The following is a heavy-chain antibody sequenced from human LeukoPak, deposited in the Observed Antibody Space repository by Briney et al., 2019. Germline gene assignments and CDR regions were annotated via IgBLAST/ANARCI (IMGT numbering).Heavy chain of an antibody. CDR1: EFAFNNFA. CDR3: AKEGGGGYHDAFDV. Sequence: GGSLRLSCAASEFAFNNFAMSWVRQAPGKGLEWISAVSASGVATYYTDSVKGRFTISRDSSKNTLYLQMTGLRVEDTAVYYCAKEGGGGYHDAFDVWGQGTVVTVSS. CDR2: VSASGVAT. V-gene: IGHV3-23*01. D-gene: IGHD1-26*01. J-gene: IGHJ3*01.